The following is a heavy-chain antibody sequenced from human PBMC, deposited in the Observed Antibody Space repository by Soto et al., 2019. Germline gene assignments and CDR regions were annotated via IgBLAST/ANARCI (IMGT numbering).Heavy chain of an antibody. CDR1: GFTFSDHY. V-gene: IGHV3-72*01. D-gene: IGHD3-10*01. J-gene: IGHJ3*01. Sequence: EVQLVESGGGLVQPGGSLRLSCAASGFTFSDHYMDWVRQAPGKGLEGVGRIRNKANSYFIQYGASVKGRFIISRDDSQNSLYLQMNSLNTEDTALYYCVRVRLSGPPAGKVSDFWGQGTMVTVSS. CDR3: VRVRLSGPPAGKVSDF. CDR2: IRNKANSYFI.